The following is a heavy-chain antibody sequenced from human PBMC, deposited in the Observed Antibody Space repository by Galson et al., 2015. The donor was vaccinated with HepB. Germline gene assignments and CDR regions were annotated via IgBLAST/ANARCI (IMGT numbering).Heavy chain of an antibody. V-gene: IGHV3-23*01. CDR3: VKEGSWFGGDWFDP. D-gene: IGHD3-16*01. CDR1: GFIFRHHA. J-gene: IGHJ5*02. CDR2: INGRGSTR. Sequence: SLRLSCAGSGFIFRHHAMAWIRQAPGKGLEWVSGINGRGSTRSYSDAVKGRFPISRDNSKDTVFLQMDNLRAEDPAVYYCVKEGSWFGGDWFDPWGQGALVTVS.